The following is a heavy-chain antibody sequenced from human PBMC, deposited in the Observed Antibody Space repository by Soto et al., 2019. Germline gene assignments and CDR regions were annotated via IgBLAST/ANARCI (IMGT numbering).Heavy chain of an antibody. V-gene: IGHV1-18*01. J-gene: IGHJ4*02. Sequence: QVQLVQSGAEAKKPGDSVNVSCKASGYRFSTYGISWVRQAPGQGLEWMGWVSGYTGVTHSAQKFHGRLTMTTDTSTSTSYMELRSLRTDDTAVYYCARDDVHSTVLRDFDFWGQGTLVPVSS. CDR1: GYRFSTYG. CDR3: ARDDVHSTVLRDFDF. CDR2: VSGYTGVT. D-gene: IGHD1-1*01.